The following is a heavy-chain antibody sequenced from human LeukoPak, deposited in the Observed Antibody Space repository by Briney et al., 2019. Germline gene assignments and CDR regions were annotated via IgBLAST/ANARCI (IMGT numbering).Heavy chain of an antibody. CDR2: ISYDGSGE. V-gene: IGHV3-30*04. D-gene: IGHD3-10*01. Sequence: GGSLRLSCAASGFSFSSYAMHWVRQAPGKGLEWVSIISYDGSGEKFADSVKGRFTISRDNSKNMVFLQMNSLRAEDTAVYYCARDQGATLVQGVTPYLDYWGQGTLVSVSS. CDR3: ARDQGATLVQGVTPYLDY. J-gene: IGHJ4*02. CDR1: GFSFSSYA.